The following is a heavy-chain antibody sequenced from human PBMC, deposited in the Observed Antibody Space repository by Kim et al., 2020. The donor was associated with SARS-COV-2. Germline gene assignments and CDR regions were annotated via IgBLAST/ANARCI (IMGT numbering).Heavy chain of an antibody. V-gene: IGHV3-23*01. Sequence: DAGKGRFTISIDKSKNTLFLQMNSLRAEDTAVYDCAKYEGWVMAGWYLDYWGQGTLVTVSS. D-gene: IGHD6-19*01. J-gene: IGHJ4*02. CDR3: AKYEGWVMAGWYLDY.